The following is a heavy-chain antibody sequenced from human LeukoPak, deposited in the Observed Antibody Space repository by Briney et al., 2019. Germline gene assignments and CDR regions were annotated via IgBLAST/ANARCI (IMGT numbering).Heavy chain of an antibody. Sequence: SETLSLTCTVSGGSVSSGSYYWSWIRQPPGKGLEWIGYIYYSGSTNYNPSLKSRVTISVDTSKNQFSLKLSSVTAADTAVYYCASREGGPDTNWFAPWGQGTLVTVSS. CDR1: GGSVSSGSYY. V-gene: IGHV4-61*01. CDR2: IYYSGST. D-gene: IGHD1-14*01. CDR3: ASREGGPDTNWFAP. J-gene: IGHJ5*02.